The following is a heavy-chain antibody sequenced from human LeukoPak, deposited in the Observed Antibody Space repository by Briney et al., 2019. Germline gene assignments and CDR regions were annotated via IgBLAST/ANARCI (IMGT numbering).Heavy chain of an antibody. Sequence: SETLSLTCTVSGGSISSYYWSWIRQPAGKGLEWIGRIYTSGSTNYNPSLKSRVTMSVDTSTNQFSLKLSSVTAADTAVYYCARDSAVADYYYYYYMDVWGKGTTVTVSS. CDR1: GGSISSYY. CDR2: IYTSGST. J-gene: IGHJ6*03. V-gene: IGHV4-4*07. CDR3: ARDSAVADYYYYYYMDV. D-gene: IGHD6-19*01.